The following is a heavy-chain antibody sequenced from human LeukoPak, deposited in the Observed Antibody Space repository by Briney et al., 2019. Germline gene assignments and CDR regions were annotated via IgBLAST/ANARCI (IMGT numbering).Heavy chain of an antibody. Sequence: SQTLSLTCTVSGGSVSSGDYYWGWVRHPPGRGLEWIGSVNHSGETYYNPSLNSRVTISVDRSNNQFSLKLSSVTAAATAVYYCAREKLGLIDYWGQGTLVTVSS. CDR3: AREKLGLIDY. CDR2: VNHSGET. D-gene: IGHD7-27*01. J-gene: IGHJ4*02. CDR1: GGSVSSGDYY. V-gene: IGHV4-30-2*01.